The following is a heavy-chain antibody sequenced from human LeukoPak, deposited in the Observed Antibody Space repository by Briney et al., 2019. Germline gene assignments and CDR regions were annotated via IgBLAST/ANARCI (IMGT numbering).Heavy chain of an antibody. V-gene: IGHV6-1*01. CDR2: TYYRSKWYN. J-gene: IGHJ4*02. D-gene: IGHD3/OR15-3a*01. Sequence: SQTLSLTCAISGDSVSSYSAAWIWIRQSPSSGLEWLGRTYYRSKWYNDYAVSVKSRIIINPDTSKNQFSLQLNSVTPEDTAEYYCARDDLWRIDYWGQGTLVTVSS. CDR1: GDSVSSYSAA. CDR3: ARDDLWRIDY.